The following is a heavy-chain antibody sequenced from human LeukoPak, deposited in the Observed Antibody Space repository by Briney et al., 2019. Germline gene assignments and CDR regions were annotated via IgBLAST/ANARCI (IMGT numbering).Heavy chain of an antibody. J-gene: IGHJ5*02. CDR2: INPNSGGT. CDR3: ARVSVAVAGYWFDP. CDR1: GYTFTGYY. Sequence: ASVKVSCKASGYTFTGYYMHWVRQAPGQGLEWMGRINPNSGGTNYSQKFQGRVTMTRDTSIGTAYMELSRLRSDDTAVYYCARVSVAVAGYWFDPWGQGTLVTVSS. D-gene: IGHD6-19*01. V-gene: IGHV1-2*06.